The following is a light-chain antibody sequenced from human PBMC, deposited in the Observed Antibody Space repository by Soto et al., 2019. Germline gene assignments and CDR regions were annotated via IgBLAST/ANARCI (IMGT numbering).Light chain of an antibody. V-gene: IGLV1-40*01. CDR2: GNS. CDR1: SSNIGAGYD. J-gene: IGLJ1*01. Sequence: QSVLTQPRSVSGSPGQSVTISCTGSSSNIGAGYDVHWYQQLPGTAPKLLIYGNSNRPSGVPDRFSGSKSGTSASLAITGLQAEDEADYYCQSYDSSLSVSYVFGTGTKVTVL. CDR3: QSYDSSLSVSYV.